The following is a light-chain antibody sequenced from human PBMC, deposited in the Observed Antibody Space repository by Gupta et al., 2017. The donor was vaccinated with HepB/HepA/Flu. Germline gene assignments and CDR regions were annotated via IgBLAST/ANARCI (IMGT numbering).Light chain of an antibody. J-gene: IGLJ1*01. V-gene: IGLV3-25*03. CDR2: KDS. CDR3: QSADSSGTYV. CDR1: ALPKQY. Sequence: SYELTQPPSVSVSTGQPARITCSGDALPKQYAYWYQQKPGQAPVLVIYKDSERPSGIPERFSGSSSGTTVTLTISGVQAEDEADYYCQSADSSGTYVFGTGTKVTVL.